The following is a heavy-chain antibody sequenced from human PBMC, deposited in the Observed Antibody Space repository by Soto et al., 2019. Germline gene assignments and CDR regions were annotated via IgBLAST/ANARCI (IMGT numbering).Heavy chain of an antibody. CDR1: GGSISSSNW. J-gene: IGHJ6*02. Sequence: LSLTCAVSGGSISSSNWWSWVRQPPGKGLEWIGEIYHSGSTNYNPSLKSRVTISVDKSKNQFSLKLSSVTAADTAVYYCARGGYSSSWYGADYYYYGMDVWGQGTTVTVSS. V-gene: IGHV4-4*02. D-gene: IGHD6-13*01. CDR2: IYHSGST. CDR3: ARGGYSSSWYGADYYYYGMDV.